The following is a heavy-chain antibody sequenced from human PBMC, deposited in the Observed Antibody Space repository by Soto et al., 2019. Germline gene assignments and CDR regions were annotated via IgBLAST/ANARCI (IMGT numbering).Heavy chain of an antibody. V-gene: IGHV3-30*18. CDR2: ISYDGSNK. CDR1: GFTFSSYG. Sequence: QVQLVESGGGVVQPGRSLRLSCAASGFTFSSYGMHWVRQAPGKGLEWVAVISYDGSNKYYADSVKGRFTISRDNSKNTLYLQMNSLGAEDTAVYYCAKGSLNYYDSSGYHYFDYWGQGTLVTVSS. D-gene: IGHD3-22*01. J-gene: IGHJ4*02. CDR3: AKGSLNYYDSSGYHYFDY.